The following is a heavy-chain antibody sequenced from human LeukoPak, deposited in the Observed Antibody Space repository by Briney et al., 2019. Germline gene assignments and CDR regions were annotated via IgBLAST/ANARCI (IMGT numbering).Heavy chain of an antibody. CDR3: TRAYVLPFDY. J-gene: IGHJ4*02. V-gene: IGHV1-2*02. Sequence: GASVKVSCKTSGYSFTGYYIHWVRQAPGQGLEWMGWINPNSGGTNYAQKFQGRVIMTRDTSISTAYMELSRLRSDDTAVYYCTRAYVLPFDYWGQGTLVSVSP. CDR2: INPNSGGT. CDR1: GYSFTGYY. D-gene: IGHD2/OR15-2a*01.